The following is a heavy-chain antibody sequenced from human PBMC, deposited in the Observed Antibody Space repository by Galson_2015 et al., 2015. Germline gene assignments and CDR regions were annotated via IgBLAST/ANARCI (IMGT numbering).Heavy chain of an antibody. CDR1: GFTFSSYA. CDR3: AKTDTLWFGELYGMDV. J-gene: IGHJ6*02. Sequence: SLRLSCAASGFTFSSYAMSWVRQAPGKGLEWVSAISGSGGSTYYADSVKGRFTISRDNSKNTLYLQMNSLRAEDTAVYYCAKTDTLWFGELYGMDVWGQGTTVTVSS. CDR2: ISGSGGST. V-gene: IGHV3-23*01. D-gene: IGHD3-10*01.